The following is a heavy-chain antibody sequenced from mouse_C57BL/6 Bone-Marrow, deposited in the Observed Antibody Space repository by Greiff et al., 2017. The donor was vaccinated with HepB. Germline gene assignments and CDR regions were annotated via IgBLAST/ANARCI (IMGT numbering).Heavy chain of an antibody. CDR2: ISSGSSTI. Sequence: DVHLVESGGGLVKPGGSLKLSCAASGFTFSDYGMHWVRQAPEKGLEWVAYISSGSSTIYYADTVKGRFTISRDNAKNTLFLQMTSLRSEDTAMYYCARRNLLWYYYFDYWGQGTTLTVSS. D-gene: IGHD2-1*01. CDR3: ARRNLLWYYYFDY. CDR1: GFTFSDYG. J-gene: IGHJ2*01. V-gene: IGHV5-17*01.